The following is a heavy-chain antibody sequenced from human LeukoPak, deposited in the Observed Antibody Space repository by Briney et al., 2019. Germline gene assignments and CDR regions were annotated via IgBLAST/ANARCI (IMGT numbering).Heavy chain of an antibody. V-gene: IGHV4-4*07. J-gene: IGHJ4*02. CDR1: GGSISSYY. CDR3: ARAPYIAAAGGYYFDY. D-gene: IGHD6-13*01. CDR2: IYTSGST. Sequence: SETLSLTCTVSGGSISSYYWSWIRQPAGKGLEWIGRIYTSGSTNYNPSLKSRVTMSVDRSKNQFSLKLSSVTAADTAVYYCARAPYIAAAGGYYFDYWGQGTLVTVSS.